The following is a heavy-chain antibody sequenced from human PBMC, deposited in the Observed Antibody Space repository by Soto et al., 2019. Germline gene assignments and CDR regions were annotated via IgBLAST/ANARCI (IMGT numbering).Heavy chain of an antibody. J-gene: IGHJ4*02. Sequence: QLQLQESGSGLVKPSQTLSLTCAVSGGSISSGGYSWSWIRQPPGKGLEWIGYIYHSGSTYYNPSLKNRVTISVDRSKNQFSLKLSSVTAADTAVYYCARGTYYYDSSGELDYWGQGTLVTVSS. CDR1: GGSISSGGYS. CDR3: ARGTYYYDSSGELDY. D-gene: IGHD3-22*01. V-gene: IGHV4-30-2*01. CDR2: IYHSGST.